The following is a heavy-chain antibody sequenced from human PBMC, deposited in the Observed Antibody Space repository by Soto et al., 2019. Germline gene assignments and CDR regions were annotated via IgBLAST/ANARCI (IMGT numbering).Heavy chain of an antibody. D-gene: IGHD6-25*01. Sequence: SETLSLTCTVSGGSISSSTYYWGWMRQPPGKGLEWIASFFIGGNTYYNPSLKSRVTISVDTSKNQFSLKLSSVTAADTAVYYCARDRISAAPPNYYFYGMDVWGQGTTVTVSS. V-gene: IGHV4-39*07. J-gene: IGHJ6*02. CDR1: GGSISSSTYY. CDR2: FFIGGNT. CDR3: ARDRISAAPPNYYFYGMDV.